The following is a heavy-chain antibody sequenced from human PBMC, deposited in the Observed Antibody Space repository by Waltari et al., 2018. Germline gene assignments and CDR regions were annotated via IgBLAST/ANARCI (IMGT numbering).Heavy chain of an antibody. J-gene: IGHJ4*02. Sequence: EVQVVESGGGLIQPGGSLRLSCAASAFTVSSHYMSWVRQAPGKGLEWVLVIYSGGSTYYADSVKGRFTISRDNSKNTLYLQMNSLRAEDTAVYYCAKEVEDILTGYYHWGQGTLVTVSS. D-gene: IGHD3-9*01. CDR1: AFTVSSHY. CDR2: IYSGGST. CDR3: AKEVEDILTGYYH. V-gene: IGHV3-53*01.